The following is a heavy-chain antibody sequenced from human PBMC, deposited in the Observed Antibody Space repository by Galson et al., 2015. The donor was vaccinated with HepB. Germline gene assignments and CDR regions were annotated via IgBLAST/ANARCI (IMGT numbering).Heavy chain of an antibody. CDR2: ISYDGGTR. D-gene: IGHD3-16*01. CDR1: GFTFRHYD. CDR3: ARGGSGTKFDS. V-gene: IGHV3-30*03. Sequence: LRLSCAASGFTFRHYDLHWVRQAPGKGLEWVAHISYDGGTRRYPDSVKGRFTVSRDNAKNILYLQMYSLRPEDTALYYCARGGSGTKFDSWGLGTLVTVSS. J-gene: IGHJ4*02.